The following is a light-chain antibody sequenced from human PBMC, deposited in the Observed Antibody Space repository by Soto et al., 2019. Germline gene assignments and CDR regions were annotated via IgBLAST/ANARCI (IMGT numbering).Light chain of an antibody. Sequence: QSVLTQPPSVSAAPGQKVTISCSGSSCNIGNNYVSSYQQLPGTAPKHLIYENNKRPSPIPDRFSGSKSGTSATLGITGLQTGAEADYYCGTWDSSLSAGPYVFGTGTKLTVL. J-gene: IGLJ1*01. V-gene: IGLV1-51*01. CDR2: ENN. CDR3: GTWDSSLSAGPYV. CDR1: SCNIGNNY.